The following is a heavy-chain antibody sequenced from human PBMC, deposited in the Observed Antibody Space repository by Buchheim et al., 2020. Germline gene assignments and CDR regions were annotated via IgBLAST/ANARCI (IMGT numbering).Heavy chain of an antibody. Sequence: EVQLVDSGGGLVQPGESLRLSCAASGFSFSGYAMSWVRQAPGKGLEWVSSISGSGATTFNADSVKGRFTISRDNPKNMLYLQMNGLRAEDTAVYFCAKGSRGYTNYYFDYWGQGTL. CDR1: GFSFSGYA. CDR2: ISGSGATT. D-gene: IGHD4-11*01. V-gene: IGHV3-23*04. J-gene: IGHJ4*02. CDR3: AKGSRGYTNYYFDY.